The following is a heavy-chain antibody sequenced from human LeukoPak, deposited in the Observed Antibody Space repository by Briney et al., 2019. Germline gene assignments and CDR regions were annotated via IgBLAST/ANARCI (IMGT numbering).Heavy chain of an antibody. Sequence: GGSLRLSCAASGFTFSSYSMNWVRQTPGKGLEWVSVISGGGSYYAASVKGRFTISRDNSKNTLYLQMNSLTVEDTAIYYCAKGIGYRYGDGTDHWGQGTLVTVSS. D-gene: IGHD5-18*01. J-gene: IGHJ4*02. CDR2: ISGGGS. CDR1: GFTFSSYS. V-gene: IGHV3-23*01. CDR3: AKGIGYRYGDGTDH.